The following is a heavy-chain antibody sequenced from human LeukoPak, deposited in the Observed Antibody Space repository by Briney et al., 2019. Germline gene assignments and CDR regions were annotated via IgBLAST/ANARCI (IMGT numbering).Heavy chain of an antibody. V-gene: IGHV3-53*01. CDR3: ARDPGGWYWDY. CDR2: IYGGGST. CDR1: GVTVSSSY. J-gene: IGHJ4*02. Sequence: GGSLRLSCAASGVTVSSSYMSWVRQAPGKGLEWVSVIYGGGSTYYADSVKGRFTISRDNSKNTLYLQMNSLRAEDTAVYYCARDPGGWYWDYWGQGTLVTVSS. D-gene: IGHD6-19*01.